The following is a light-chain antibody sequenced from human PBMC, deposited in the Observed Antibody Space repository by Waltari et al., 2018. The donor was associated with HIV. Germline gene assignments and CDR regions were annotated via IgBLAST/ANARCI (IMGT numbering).Light chain of an antibody. J-gene: IGKJ1*01. V-gene: IGKV3D-15*03. Sequence: DTVMTQSPATLSVSPGERATLSCRASENVYTNLAWYQQKPGQAPRLLIYAASIRDTGVPVKFSGSGSGTVFTLTINILQSEDVAVYYCQQYNRRPPWTFGQGTKVEVK. CDR2: AAS. CDR1: ENVYTN. CDR3: QQYNRRPPWT.